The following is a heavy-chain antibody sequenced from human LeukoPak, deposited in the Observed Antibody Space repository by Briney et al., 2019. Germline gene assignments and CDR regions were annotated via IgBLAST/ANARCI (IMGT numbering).Heavy chain of an antibody. CDR3: ARRAFDSSTYYYWSYFDY. J-gene: IGHJ4*02. CDR1: GYSFTSYW. D-gene: IGHD3-22*01. V-gene: IGHV5-51*01. CDR2: IYPADSDT. Sequence: GESLKISCKVSGYSFTSYWIAWVRQVPGKGLELMGIIYPADSDTKYSPSFQGQVTISDDKSITTAYLQLNSLKATDTAMYYCARRAFDSSTYYYWSYFDYWGQGTLVTVSS.